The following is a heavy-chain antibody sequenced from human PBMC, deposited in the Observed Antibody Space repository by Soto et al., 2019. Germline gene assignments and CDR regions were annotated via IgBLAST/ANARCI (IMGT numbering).Heavy chain of an antibody. V-gene: IGHV1-58*01. D-gene: IGHD3-22*01. CDR3: AAPYYYDSSGYYYHHFDY. CDR1: GFTFTSSA. CDR2: IVVGSGNT. J-gene: IGHJ4*02. Sequence: SVKVSCKASGFTFTSSAVQWVRQARGQRLEWIGWIVVGSGNTNYAQKFQERVTITRDMSTSTAYMELSSLRSEDTAVYYCAAPYYYDSSGYYYHHFDYWGQGTLVTVSS.